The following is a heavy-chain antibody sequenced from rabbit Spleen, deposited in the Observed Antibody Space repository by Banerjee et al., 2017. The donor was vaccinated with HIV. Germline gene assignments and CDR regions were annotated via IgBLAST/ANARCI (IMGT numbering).Heavy chain of an antibody. Sequence: QSLEESGGGLVKPGGNLTVTCTTSGFSLRSSDYLCWVRQAPGKGLEWIACIYVGDGSTDYPDWVKGRFTISKTSSTTVDLKMTSLTTEDTATYFCARNADNNWLYRLDLWGPGTLVTVS. CDR1: GFSLRSSDY. CDR2: IYVGDGST. D-gene: IGHD7-1*01. V-gene: IGHV1S40*01. J-gene: IGHJ3*01. CDR3: ARNADNNWLYRLDL.